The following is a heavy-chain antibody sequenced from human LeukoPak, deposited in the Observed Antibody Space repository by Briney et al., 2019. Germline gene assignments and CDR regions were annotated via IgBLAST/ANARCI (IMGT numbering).Heavy chain of an antibody. Sequence: ASVKVSCKVSGYTLTELSMHWVRQAPGKGLEGMGGFDPEDGETIYAQKFQGRVTMTEDTSTDTAYMELSSLRSEDTAVYYCATSSSKWRGLYYYYGMDVWGQGTTVTVSS. CDR1: GYTLTELS. CDR3: ATSSSKWRGLYYYYGMDV. CDR2: FDPEDGET. V-gene: IGHV1-24*01. J-gene: IGHJ6*02. D-gene: IGHD3-10*01.